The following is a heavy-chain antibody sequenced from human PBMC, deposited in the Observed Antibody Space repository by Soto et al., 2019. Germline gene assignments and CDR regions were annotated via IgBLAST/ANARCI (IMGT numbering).Heavy chain of an antibody. J-gene: IGHJ4*02. Sequence: EVQLVESGGGLVKPGGSLRLSCAASGFTFSSYSMNWVRQAPGKGLEWVSSISSSSSYIYYADSVKGRFTISRDNAKNSLYLQMNSLRADDTAVYYCAREISVRGGNFDYWGQGTLVTVSS. CDR1: GFTFSSYS. CDR2: ISSSSSYI. D-gene: IGHD3-10*01. CDR3: AREISVRGGNFDY. V-gene: IGHV3-21*01.